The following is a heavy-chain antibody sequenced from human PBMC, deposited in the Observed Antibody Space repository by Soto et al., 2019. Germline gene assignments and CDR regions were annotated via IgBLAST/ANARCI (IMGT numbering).Heavy chain of an antibody. CDR3: AKGRDSIAVAQARGIYYGMDV. CDR1: GFTFSSYG. V-gene: IGHV3-30*18. Sequence: GGSLRLSCAASGFTFSSYGMHWVRQAPGKGLEWVAVISYDGSNKYYADSVKGRFTISRDNSKNTLYLQMNSLRAEDTAVYYCAKGRDSIAVAQARGIYYGMDVWGQGTTVTVSS. CDR2: ISYDGSNK. D-gene: IGHD6-19*01. J-gene: IGHJ6*02.